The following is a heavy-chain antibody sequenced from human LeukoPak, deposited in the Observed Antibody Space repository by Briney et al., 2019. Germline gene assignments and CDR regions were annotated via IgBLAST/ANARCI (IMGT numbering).Heavy chain of an antibody. CDR1: GGSISSSSYY. V-gene: IGHV4-61*05. Sequence: SETLSLTCTVSGGSISSSSYYWGWIRQPPGKGLEWIGYIYYSGSTNYNTSLKSRVTISVDTSKNQFSLKLSSVTAADTAVYYCARELGDSSQYGMDVWGQGTTVTVSS. J-gene: IGHJ6*02. CDR3: ARELGDSSQYGMDV. D-gene: IGHD6-19*01. CDR2: IYYSGST.